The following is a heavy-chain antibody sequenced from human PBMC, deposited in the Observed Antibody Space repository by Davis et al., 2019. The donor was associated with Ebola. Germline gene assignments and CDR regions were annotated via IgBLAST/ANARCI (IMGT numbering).Heavy chain of an antibody. CDR3: ARANYDSSGYYY. Sequence: ASVKVSCKASGYTFTGYYMHWVRQAPGQGLEWMGWINPNSGGTNYAQKFQGRVTMTRDTSISTAYMELSRLRSDDTAVYYCARANYDSSGYYYWGQGTLVTVSS. J-gene: IGHJ4*02. V-gene: IGHV1-2*02. CDR1: GYTFTGYY. CDR2: INPNSGGT. D-gene: IGHD3-22*01.